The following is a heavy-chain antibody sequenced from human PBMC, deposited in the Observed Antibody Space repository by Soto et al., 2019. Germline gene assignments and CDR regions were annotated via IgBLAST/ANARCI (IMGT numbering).Heavy chain of an antibody. D-gene: IGHD5-12*01. Sequence: GASVKVSCKASGYTFTSYGISWVRQAPGQGLERMGWISAYNGNTNYAQKLQGRVAMTTDTSTSTAYMELRSLRSDDTAVYYCARALSGSGYDAYYYYGMDVWGQGTTVTVSS. V-gene: IGHV1-18*01. CDR2: ISAYNGNT. J-gene: IGHJ6*02. CDR1: GYTFTSYG. CDR3: ARALSGSGYDAYYYYGMDV.